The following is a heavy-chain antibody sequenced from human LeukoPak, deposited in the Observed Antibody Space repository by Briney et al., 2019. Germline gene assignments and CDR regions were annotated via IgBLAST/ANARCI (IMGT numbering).Heavy chain of an antibody. V-gene: IGHV3-64D*09. Sequence: GGSLRLSCSASGFTLRTYSMHWVRQAPGKGLQYVSSISIDGTGTYYADSVKGRFTISRDNSKNTLYLQMSSLRAEDTAVYYCARLSSGYYYDYWGQGTLVTVSS. J-gene: IGHJ4*02. CDR3: ARLSSGYYYDY. CDR2: ISIDGTGT. CDR1: GFTLRTYS. D-gene: IGHD3-22*01.